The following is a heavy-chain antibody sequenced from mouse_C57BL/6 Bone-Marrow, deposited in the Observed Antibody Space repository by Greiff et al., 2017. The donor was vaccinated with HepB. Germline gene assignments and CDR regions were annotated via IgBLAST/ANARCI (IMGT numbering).Heavy chain of an antibody. V-gene: IGHV1-64*01. CDR1: GYTFTSYW. Sequence: VQLQQPGAELVKPGASVKLSCKASGYTFTSYWMHWVKQRPGPGLEWIGMIHPNSGSTNDNEKFKSKSTLTVDKSSSTAYMQLSSLTSEDSAVYYCARSNYPRYFDVWGTGTTVTVSS. CDR3: ARSNYPRYFDV. J-gene: IGHJ1*03. D-gene: IGHD1-1*01. CDR2: IHPNSGST.